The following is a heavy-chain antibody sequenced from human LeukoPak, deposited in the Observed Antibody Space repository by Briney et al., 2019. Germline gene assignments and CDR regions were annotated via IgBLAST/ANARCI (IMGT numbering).Heavy chain of an antibody. CDR2: ISYDGSNK. CDR1: GFTFSSYG. V-gene: IGHV3-30*18. Sequence: QAGGSLRHSCAASGFTFSSYGMHWVRQAPGKGLEWVAVISYDGSNKYYADSVKGRFTISRDNSKNTLYLQMNSLRAEDTAVYYCAKEVTMIVVVINGMDVWGQGTTVTVSS. J-gene: IGHJ6*02. D-gene: IGHD3-22*01. CDR3: AKEVTMIVVVINGMDV.